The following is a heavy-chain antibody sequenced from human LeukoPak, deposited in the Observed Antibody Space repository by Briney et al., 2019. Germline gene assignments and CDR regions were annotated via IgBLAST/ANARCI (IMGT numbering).Heavy chain of an antibody. V-gene: IGHV4-34*01. CDR2: ITHSGST. D-gene: IGHD2-15*01. CDR1: GGSFSGYY. Sequence: ASETLSLTCAVYGGSFSGYYWSWIRQPPGKGLEWTGEITHSGSTNYNPSLKSRVTISVDTSKNQFSLKLSSVTAADTAVYYCARGGQGYCSGGSCYNWFDPWGQGTLVTVSS. CDR3: ARGGQGYCSGGSCYNWFDP. J-gene: IGHJ5*02.